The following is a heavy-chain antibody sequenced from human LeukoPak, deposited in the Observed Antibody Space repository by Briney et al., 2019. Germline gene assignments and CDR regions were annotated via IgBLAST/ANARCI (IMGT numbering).Heavy chain of an antibody. J-gene: IGHJ4*02. V-gene: IGHV3-23*01. CDR1: GFTFNNFA. CDR2: IIGSDADT. D-gene: IGHD2-8*02. Sequence: GGSVTFSCAASGFTFNNFAMSGLRQAPGKGREGGSDIIGSDADTYYADQVKGQLTSAKDNCTNHLDLQMNSCNAEGAALFYCAEAPLGGCTGLICYYFDYWGEGTLVTVSS. CDR3: AEAPLGGCTGLICYYFDY.